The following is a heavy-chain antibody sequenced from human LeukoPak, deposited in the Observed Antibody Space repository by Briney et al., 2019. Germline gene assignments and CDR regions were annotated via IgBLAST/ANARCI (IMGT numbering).Heavy chain of an antibody. D-gene: IGHD2-15*01. Sequence: VKFSFKASGGTFSSYAISWVRPAPGQGLEWMGGLIPIFGTANYAQKFQGRVTITADKSTSTAYMELSSLRSEDTAVYYCARAVGCSGGSCFYHEYNWFDPWGQGTLVTVSS. CDR2: LIPIFGTA. CDR1: GGTFSSYA. CDR3: ARAVGCSGGSCFYHEYNWFDP. J-gene: IGHJ5*02. V-gene: IGHV1-69*13.